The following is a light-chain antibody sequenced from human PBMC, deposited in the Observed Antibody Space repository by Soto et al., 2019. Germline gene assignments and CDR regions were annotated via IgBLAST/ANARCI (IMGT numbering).Light chain of an antibody. CDR1: QSVSSD. J-gene: IGKJ4*01. Sequence: EIVMTQSPATLSVSPGERATLSCRASQSVSSDLAWYQQKPGQAPRLLIYDASTRATGIPARFSGSGSGTEFTLTISSLQSEDFAVYYCQQYNYWPPLTFGGGTKVDI. CDR2: DAS. V-gene: IGKV3-15*01. CDR3: QQYNYWPPLT.